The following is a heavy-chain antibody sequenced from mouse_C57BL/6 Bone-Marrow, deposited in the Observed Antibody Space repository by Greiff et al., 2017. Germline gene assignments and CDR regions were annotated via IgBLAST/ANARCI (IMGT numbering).Heavy chain of an antibody. J-gene: IGHJ4*01. V-gene: IGHV1-81*01. CDR2: IYPRSGST. CDR3: ARWGWCCYAMDY. CDR1: GYTFTSYG. Sequence: SGAELARPGASVKLSCKASGYTFTSYGISWVKQRTGQGLEWIGEIYPRSGSTYYNEKFKGKATLTVDKSSSTAYMELRSLTSEDSAVYFCARWGWCCYAMDYWGQGTSVTVSS. D-gene: IGHD1-1*02.